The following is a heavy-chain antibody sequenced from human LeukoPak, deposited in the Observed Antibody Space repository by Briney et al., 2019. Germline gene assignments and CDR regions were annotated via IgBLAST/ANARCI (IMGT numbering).Heavy chain of an antibody. Sequence: PGGSLRLSCTASGFALDEHGMSWVRQVPGKGLEWVSGINWSGGSTGYADPLRGRFTISRDNAKNSLYLQMDSLRAEDTALYYCARAPITSPFYFDSWGQGTLVTVSS. CDR1: GFALDEHG. J-gene: IGHJ4*02. V-gene: IGHV3-20*04. D-gene: IGHD2-2*01. CDR3: ARAPITSPFYFDS. CDR2: INWSGGST.